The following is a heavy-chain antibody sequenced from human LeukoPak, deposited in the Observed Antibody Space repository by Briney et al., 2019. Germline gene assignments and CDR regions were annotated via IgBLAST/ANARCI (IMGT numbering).Heavy chain of an antibody. CDR1: GFTFSSYA. Sequence: GGSLRLYCAASGFTFSSYAMSWVRQAPGKGLEWVSAISGSGGSTYYADSVKGRFTISRDNSKNTLYLQMNSLRAEDTAVYFCAKTMYYYDSTGYYYFQHWGQGTLVTVS. CDR3: AKTMYYYDSTGYYYFQH. V-gene: IGHV3-23*01. D-gene: IGHD3-22*01. J-gene: IGHJ1*01. CDR2: ISGSGGST.